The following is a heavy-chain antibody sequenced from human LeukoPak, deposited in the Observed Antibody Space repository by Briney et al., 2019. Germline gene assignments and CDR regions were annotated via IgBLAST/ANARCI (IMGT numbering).Heavy chain of an antibody. D-gene: IGHD2-2*01. J-gene: IGHJ6*02. CDR1: GFTFSGYA. CDR2: ISYDGSNE. Sequence: PGGSLRLSCAASGFTFSGYAMHWVRQAPGKGLEWVAVISYDGSNEYYADSVKGRFTISRDNSKNTLYLQMNSLSVEDTAVYYCASLGCSSTSCYEAPYYYVMDVWGQGTTVTVSS. V-gene: IGHV3-30-3*01. CDR3: ASLGCSSTSCYEAPYYYVMDV.